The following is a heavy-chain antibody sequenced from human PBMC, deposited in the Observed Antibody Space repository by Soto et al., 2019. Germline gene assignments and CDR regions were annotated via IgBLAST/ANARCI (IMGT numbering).Heavy chain of an antibody. J-gene: IGHJ4*02. Sequence: QVQLVESGGGVVQPGRSLRLSCAASGFTFSSYAMHWVRQAPGKGLEWVAVISYDGSNKYYADSVKGRFTISRDNSKNPLYLQMNSLRAEDTAVYYCARDRFASSWSYFDYWGQGTLVTVSS. D-gene: IGHD6-13*01. CDR2: ISYDGSNK. CDR1: GFTFSSYA. CDR3: ARDRFASSWSYFDY. V-gene: IGHV3-30-3*01.